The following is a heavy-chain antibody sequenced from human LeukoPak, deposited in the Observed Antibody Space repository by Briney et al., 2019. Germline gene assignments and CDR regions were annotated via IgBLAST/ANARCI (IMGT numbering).Heavy chain of an antibody. D-gene: IGHD6-6*01. J-gene: IGHJ4*02. Sequence: GGSLRLSCAASGFTFSSYSMNWVRQAPGKGLEWVSSISSSSSYMYYADSVKGRFTISRDNAKNSLYLQMNSLRAEDTAVYYCAILEGSSPFDYWGQGTLVTVSS. V-gene: IGHV3-21*01. CDR3: AILEGSSPFDY. CDR2: ISSSSSYM. CDR1: GFTFSSYS.